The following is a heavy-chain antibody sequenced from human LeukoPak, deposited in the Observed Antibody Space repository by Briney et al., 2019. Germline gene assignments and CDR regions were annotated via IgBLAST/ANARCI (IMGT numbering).Heavy chain of an antibody. CDR1: GYTFTSYG. CDR2: ISAYNGNT. Sequence: AAVKVSSKASGYTFTSYGISWVRQAPGQGLEWMGWISAYNGNTNYAQKLQGRVTMTTDTSTSTASMELRRLRSDDTAVYYCARALWPSAPPKYWGQGTLVTVSS. J-gene: IGHJ4*02. V-gene: IGHV1-18*01. D-gene: IGHD3-10*01. CDR3: ARALWPSAPPKY.